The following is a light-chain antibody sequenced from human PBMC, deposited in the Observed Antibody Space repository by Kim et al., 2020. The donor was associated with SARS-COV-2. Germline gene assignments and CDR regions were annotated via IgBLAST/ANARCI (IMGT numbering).Light chain of an antibody. Sequence: QSVLTQPPSVSGAPGQRVTISCTGSSSNIGADYDVHWYQHLPGTAPKLLIYANTNRPSGVPDRFSGSKSGTSASLAITGLQPEDEADYFCQSFDSGLSGVVFGGGTQLPS. V-gene: IGLV1-40*01. CDR3: QSFDSGLSGVV. CDR1: SSNIGADYD. J-gene: IGLJ2*01. CDR2: ANT.